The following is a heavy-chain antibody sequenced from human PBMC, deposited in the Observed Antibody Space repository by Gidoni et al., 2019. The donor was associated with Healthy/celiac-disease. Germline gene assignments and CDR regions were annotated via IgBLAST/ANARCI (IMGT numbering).Heavy chain of an antibody. V-gene: IGHV1-46*01. CDR2: INPSGGST. CDR1: GYTFTSYY. J-gene: IGHJ4*02. CDR3: ARAGDRQSGDY. D-gene: IGHD7-27*01. Sequence: QVQLVQSGAEVKKPGASVKVSCTASGYTFTSYYMHWVRQAPGQGLEWMGIINPSGGSTSYAQKFQGRVTMTRDTSTSTGYMELSSLRSEDTTVYYCARAGDRQSGDYWGQGTLVTVSS.